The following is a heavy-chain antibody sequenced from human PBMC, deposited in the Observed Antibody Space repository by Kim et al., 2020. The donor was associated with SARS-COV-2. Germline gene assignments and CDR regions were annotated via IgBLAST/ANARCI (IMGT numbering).Heavy chain of an antibody. D-gene: IGHD7-27*01. CDR2: ITTSGGST. Sequence: GGSLRLSCAASGFTFSSYAMSWVRQAPGKGLEWVSAITTSGGSTYYADSVKGRFTISRDNSKNTLYLQMNSLRAEDTAVYYCAKKPPGAQYYFDYWGQGTLVTVSS. CDR3: AKKPPGAQYYFDY. V-gene: IGHV3-23*01. CDR1: GFTFSSYA. J-gene: IGHJ4*02.